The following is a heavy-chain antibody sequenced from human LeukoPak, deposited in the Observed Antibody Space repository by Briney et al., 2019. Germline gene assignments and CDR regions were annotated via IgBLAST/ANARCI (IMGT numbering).Heavy chain of an antibody. V-gene: IGHV3-64D*09. CDR1: GFTFSSYA. CDR3: VKGRYSNSWYSSDY. Sequence: GGSLRLSCSASGFTFSSYAMHWVRQAPGKGLEYVSAISSSGGRTYYADSVRGRFTISRDNSKNTLCLQMSSLRAEDTAVYYCVKGRYSNSWYSSDYWSQGTLVTVSS. D-gene: IGHD6-13*01. J-gene: IGHJ4*02. CDR2: ISSSGGRT.